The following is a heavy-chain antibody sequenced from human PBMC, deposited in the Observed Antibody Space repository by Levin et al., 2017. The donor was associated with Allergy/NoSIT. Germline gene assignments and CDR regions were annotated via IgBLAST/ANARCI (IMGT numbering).Heavy chain of an antibody. CDR3: AKDLYWQSATVTTWGDY. Sequence: GGSLRLSCAASGFTFSSYGMHWVRQAPGKGLEWVAVISYDGSNKYYADSVKGRFTISRDNSKNTLYLQMNSLRAEDTAVYYCAKDLYWQSATVTTWGDYWGQGTLVTVSS. CDR2: ISYDGSNK. V-gene: IGHV3-30*18. D-gene: IGHD4-17*01. J-gene: IGHJ4*02. CDR1: GFTFSSYG.